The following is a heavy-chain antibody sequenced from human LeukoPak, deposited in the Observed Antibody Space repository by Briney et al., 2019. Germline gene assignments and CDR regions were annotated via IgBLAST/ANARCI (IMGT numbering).Heavy chain of an antibody. D-gene: IGHD6-19*01. Sequence: ASVKVSCKASGGTFSSYAISWVRQAPGQGLEWMGWISAYNGNTNYAQKLQGRVTMTTDTSTSTAYMELRSLRSDDTAVYYCARGSSGWYIEYAFDIWGQGTMVTVSS. V-gene: IGHV1-18*01. CDR3: ARGSSGWYIEYAFDI. J-gene: IGHJ3*02. CDR2: ISAYNGNT. CDR1: GGTFSSYA.